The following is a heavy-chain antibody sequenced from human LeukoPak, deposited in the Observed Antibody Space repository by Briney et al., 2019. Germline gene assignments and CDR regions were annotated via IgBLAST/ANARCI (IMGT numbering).Heavy chain of an antibody. CDR1: GFTFSDCY. J-gene: IGHJ6*02. CDR2: ISSSGSTI. V-gene: IGHV3-11*01. CDR3: AREVGSSWPYYYYYGMDV. D-gene: IGHD6-13*01. Sequence: GGSLRLSCAASGFTFSDCYMSWIRQAPGKGLEWVSYISSSGSTIYYADSVKGRFTISRDNAKNSLYLQMNSLRAEDTAVYYCAREVGSSWPYYYYYGMDVWGQGTTVTVSS.